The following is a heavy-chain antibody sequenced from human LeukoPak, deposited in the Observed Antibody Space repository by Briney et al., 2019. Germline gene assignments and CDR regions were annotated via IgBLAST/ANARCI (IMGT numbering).Heavy chain of an antibody. J-gene: IGHJ4*02. V-gene: IGHV3-53*01. CDR2: IYSGGST. D-gene: IGHD3-22*01. CDR1: GFTVSSNY. Sequence: GGSLRLSCAASGFTVSSNYMSWVRQAPGKGLEWVSVIYSGGSTYYADSVKGRFTISRDNSKNTLYLQMNSLRAEDTAVYYCAKEFPYYYDTSGYYHDYWGQGTLVTVSS. CDR3: AKEFPYYYDTSGYYHDY.